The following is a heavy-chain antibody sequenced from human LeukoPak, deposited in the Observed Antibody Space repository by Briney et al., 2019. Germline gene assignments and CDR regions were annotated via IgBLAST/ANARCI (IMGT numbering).Heavy chain of an antibody. D-gene: IGHD3-10*01. CDR1: GYTLSSAHY. V-gene: IGHV4-38-2*02. CDR3: ARRRLYDSGRFD. Sequence: ASETLSLTCIVSGYTLSSAHYWGWIRQPPGKGLEWLGTLYHRGNTFYNPSLKGRVSISVDTSKNHFSPNVTSVTPADTAVYFCARRRLYDSGRFDWGQGTLVTVSS. J-gene: IGHJ4*02. CDR2: LYHRGNT.